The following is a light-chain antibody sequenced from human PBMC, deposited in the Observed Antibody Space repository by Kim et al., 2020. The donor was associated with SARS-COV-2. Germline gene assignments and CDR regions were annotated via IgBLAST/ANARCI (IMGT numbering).Light chain of an antibody. CDR2: DTG. Sequence: PGGPVTLTCDSSTGAVTSGHFPYLFQQKPGQAPRTLIYDTGNRHSWTPARFSGSLLGGKAALTLSAAQAEDEADYYCLLSYSDSRVFGGGTQLTVL. CDR1: TGAVTSGHF. CDR3: LLSYSDSRV. J-gene: IGLJ2*01. V-gene: IGLV7-46*01.